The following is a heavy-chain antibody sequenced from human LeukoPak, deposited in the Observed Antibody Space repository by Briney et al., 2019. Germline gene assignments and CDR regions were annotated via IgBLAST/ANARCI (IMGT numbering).Heavy chain of an antibody. CDR2: INHSGST. V-gene: IGHV4-34*01. D-gene: IGHD5-18*01. Sequence: SETLSLTCAVYGGSFSGYYWSWIRQPPGKGLEWIGEINHSGSTNYNPSLKSRVTISVDTSKNQFSPKLSSVTAADTAVYYCARDVDTAEYFDYWGQGTLVTVSS. J-gene: IGHJ4*02. CDR3: ARDVDTAEYFDY. CDR1: GGSFSGYY.